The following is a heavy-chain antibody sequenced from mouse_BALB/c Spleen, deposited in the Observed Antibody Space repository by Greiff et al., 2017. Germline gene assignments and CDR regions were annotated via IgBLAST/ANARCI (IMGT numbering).Heavy chain of an antibody. V-gene: IGHV3-6*02. CDR2: ISYDGSN. CDR1: GYSITSGYY. D-gene: IGHD1-1*01. J-gene: IGHJ2*01. CDR3: ARDGYYGSSGDFDY. Sequence: EVKLMESGPGLVKPSQSLSLTCSVTGYSITSGYYWNWIRQFPGNKLEWMGYISYDGSNNYNPSLKNRISITRDTSKNQFFLKLNSVTTEDTATYYCARDGYYGSSGDFDYWGQGTTLTVSS.